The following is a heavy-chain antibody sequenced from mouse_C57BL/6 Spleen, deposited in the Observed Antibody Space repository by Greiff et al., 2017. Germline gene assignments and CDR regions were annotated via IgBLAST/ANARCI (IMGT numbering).Heavy chain of an antibody. CDR3: ARSGNYDYDVGDYYAMDY. D-gene: IGHD2-4*01. Sequence: VKLMESGAELAKPGASVKLSCKASGYTFTSYWMHWVKQRPGQGLEWIGYINPSSGYTKYNQKFKDKATLTADKSSSTAYMQLSSLTYEDSAVYYCARSGNYDYDVGDYYAMDYWGQGTSVTVSS. J-gene: IGHJ4*01. CDR1: GYTFTSYW. CDR2: INPSSGYT. V-gene: IGHV1-7*01.